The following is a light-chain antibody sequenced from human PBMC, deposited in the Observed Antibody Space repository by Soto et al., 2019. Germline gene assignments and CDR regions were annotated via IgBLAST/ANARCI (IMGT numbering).Light chain of an antibody. CDR1: QSVSSY. CDR2: DAS. CDR3: QQRSNWRVP. J-gene: IGKJ4*01. V-gene: IGKV3-11*01. Sequence: EVVLKQSAATLSLSPGERATLSCRASQSVSSYLAWYQQKPGQAPRLLIYDASNRATGIPARFSGSGSGTDFTLTISSLEPEDFAVYYCQQRSNWRVPFGGGTKVAIK.